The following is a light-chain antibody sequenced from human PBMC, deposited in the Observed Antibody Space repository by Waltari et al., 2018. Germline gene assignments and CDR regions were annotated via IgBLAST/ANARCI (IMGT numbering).Light chain of an antibody. CDR1: SSDICGYPY. CDR3: TSYTSSTTFYV. Sequence: QSALTQPASVSGSPGQSITISCTGTSSDICGYPYVSWYQQHPGKAPQLMIHYVHKRPLGLSNPVSGSKSCNTASLTISGLQAEDEADYYCTSYTSSTTFYVFGTGTKVTVL. V-gene: IGLV2-14*01. J-gene: IGLJ1*01. CDR2: YVH.